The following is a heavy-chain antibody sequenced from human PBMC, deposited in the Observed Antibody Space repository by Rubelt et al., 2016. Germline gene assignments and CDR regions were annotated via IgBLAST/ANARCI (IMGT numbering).Heavy chain of an antibody. Sequence: GGGVVQPGRSLRLSCAVSGFTFKNHGMHWVRQAPGKGLEWVALIWYDGSNKYYADSVKGRFTISRDNSKNTVYLHMDRLRGEDTAMYYCAKDDFSGSASGPAGLDYWGQGTLVTVSS. CDR2: IWYDGSNK. V-gene: IGHV3-33*06. D-gene: IGHD1-26*01. J-gene: IGHJ4*02. CDR1: GFTFKNHG. CDR3: AKDDFSGSASGPAGLDY.